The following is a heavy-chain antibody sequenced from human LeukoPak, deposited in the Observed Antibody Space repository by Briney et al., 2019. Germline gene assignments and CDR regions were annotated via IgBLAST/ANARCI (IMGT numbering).Heavy chain of an antibody. CDR1: GYTFTSYY. Sequence: GASVKVSCKASGYTFTSYYIHWVRQAPRQAREWMGLINPSAGGTSYAQKFQDKVTMTRYMSTTTVYLGLNSLRSEDTAVYYCARGGCSTTSCYHFDSWGQRTLVTVSS. V-gene: IGHV1-46*01. D-gene: IGHD2-2*01. J-gene: IGHJ4*02. CDR2: INPSAGGT. CDR3: ARGGCSTTSCYHFDS.